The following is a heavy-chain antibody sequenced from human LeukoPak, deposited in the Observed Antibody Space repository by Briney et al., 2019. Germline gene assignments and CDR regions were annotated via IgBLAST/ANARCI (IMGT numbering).Heavy chain of an antibody. V-gene: IGHV1-2*02. Sequence: ASVKVSCKASGYTFTGYYMHWVRQAPGQGLEWMGWINPNSGGTNYAQKFQGRVTMTRDTSISTAYMELSRLRSDDTAVYYCARGLGPVMTTVTTIDYWGQGTLVTVSS. J-gene: IGHJ4*02. CDR2: INPNSGGT. D-gene: IGHD4-4*01. CDR1: GYTFTGYY. CDR3: ARGLGPVMTTVTTIDY.